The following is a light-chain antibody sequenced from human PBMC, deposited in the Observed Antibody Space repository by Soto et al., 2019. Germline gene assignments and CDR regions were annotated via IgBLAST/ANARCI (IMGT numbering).Light chain of an antibody. V-gene: IGKV3-20*01. CDR3: QQYGGVPYT. Sequence: EIVMTQSPATLSVSPGERATLSCRASQSVSSNLAWYQQKPGQAPRLLIYGASSGATGIPDRFSGSGSGTDFTLTISRLEPEDFAIYYCQQYGGVPYTFGQGTKLEIK. CDR1: QSVSSN. CDR2: GAS. J-gene: IGKJ2*01.